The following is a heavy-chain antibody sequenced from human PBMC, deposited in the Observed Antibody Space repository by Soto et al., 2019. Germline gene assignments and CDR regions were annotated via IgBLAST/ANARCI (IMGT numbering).Heavy chain of an antibody. Sequence: QSGGSLRLSCAASGFTFSSYWMHWVRQAPGKGLVWVSRINSDGSSTSYADSVKGRFTISRDNAKNTLYLQMNSLRAEDTAVYYCARSPVSTSVLLYYYYGMDVWGQGTTVTVSS. J-gene: IGHJ6*02. CDR1: GFTFSSYW. CDR2: INSDGSST. V-gene: IGHV3-74*01. D-gene: IGHD2-2*01. CDR3: ARSPVSTSVLLYYYYGMDV.